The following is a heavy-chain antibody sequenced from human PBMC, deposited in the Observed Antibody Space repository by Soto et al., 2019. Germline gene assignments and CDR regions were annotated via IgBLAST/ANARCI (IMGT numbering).Heavy chain of an antibody. Sequence: SETLSLTCTVSGGSISSGGYYWSWIRQHPGRGLEWIGYIYYSGSTYYNPSLKSRVTISVDTSKNQFSLKLSSVTAADTDVYYCATAAATDRGSDYWGQGTLVTVSA. J-gene: IGHJ4*02. CDR1: GGSISSGGYY. V-gene: IGHV4-31*03. CDR2: IYYSGST. CDR3: ATAAATDRGSDY. D-gene: IGHD2-2*01.